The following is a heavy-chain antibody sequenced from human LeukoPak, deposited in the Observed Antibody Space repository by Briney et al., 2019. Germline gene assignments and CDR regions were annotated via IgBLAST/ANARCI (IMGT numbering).Heavy chain of an antibody. J-gene: IGHJ4*02. V-gene: IGHV3-20*04. CDR2: INWNGGST. D-gene: IGHD5-18*01. CDR3: AKDQGYSYGYVSY. Sequence: PGGSLRLSCAASGFTFDDYGMSWVRQAPGKGLEWVSGINWNGGSTGYADSVKGRFIISRDNAKNSLYLQMNSLRPEDTAVYYCAKDQGYSYGYVSYWGQGTLVTVSS. CDR1: GFTFDDYG.